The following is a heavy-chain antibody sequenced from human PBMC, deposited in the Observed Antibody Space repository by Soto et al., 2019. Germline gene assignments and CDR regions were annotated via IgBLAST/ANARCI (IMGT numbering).Heavy chain of an antibody. CDR3: ARRSFHYDILTGSFDY. CDR1: GGSISSYY. V-gene: IGHV4-59*08. D-gene: IGHD3-9*01. J-gene: IGHJ4*02. CDR2: IYYSGST. Sequence: PSETLSLTCTVSGGSISSYYWSWIRQPPGKGLEWIGYIYYSGSTNYNPSLKSRVTISVDTSKNQFSLKLSSVTAADTAVYYCARRSFHYDILTGSFDYWGQGTLVTVSS.